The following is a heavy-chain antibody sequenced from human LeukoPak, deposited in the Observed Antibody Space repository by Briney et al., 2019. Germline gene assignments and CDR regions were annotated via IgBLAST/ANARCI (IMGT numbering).Heavy chain of an antibody. V-gene: IGHV4-4*02. CDR1: GGSISSSNW. D-gene: IGHD6-13*01. CDR3: ARDRDRVSLGYYYYGMDV. J-gene: IGHJ6*02. CDR2: IYHSGST. Sequence: SETLSLTCAVSGGSISSSNWWSWVRQPPGKGLEWIGEIYHSGSTNYNPSPKSRVTISVDKSKNQFSLKLSSVTAADTAVYYCARDRDRVSLGYYYYGMDVWGQGTTVTVSS.